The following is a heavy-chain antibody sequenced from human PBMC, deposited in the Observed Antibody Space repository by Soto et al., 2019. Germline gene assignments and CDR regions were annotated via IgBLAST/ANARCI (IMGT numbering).Heavy chain of an antibody. CDR3: ARDMSGGSSWYEFDS. J-gene: IGHJ4*02. D-gene: IGHD6-13*01. Sequence: SETLSLTCTVSGDSIRSSYWSWVRQPPGRGLEWIGYVYHTGTTNSNPSLKSRVTISPDTSKNLFSLKPISVTPADTAVYFCARDMSGGSSWYEFDSWGPGTLVTVSS. CDR2: VYHTGTT. V-gene: IGHV4-59*01. CDR1: GDSIRSSY.